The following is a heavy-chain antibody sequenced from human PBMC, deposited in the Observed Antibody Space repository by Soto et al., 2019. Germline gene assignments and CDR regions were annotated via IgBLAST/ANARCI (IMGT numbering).Heavy chain of an antibody. Sequence: QVQLQQWGAGLLTPSETLSLTCAVYGGSFSGYDWSWIRKPPGKGLEWIGEINHSGSTNYNPSLKSRVTISVDTSKNQFSLKLSSVTAADTAVYYCARGRVGYFDYWGQGTLVTVSS. D-gene: IGHD1-26*01. CDR3: ARGRVGYFDY. J-gene: IGHJ4*02. CDR2: INHSGST. CDR1: GGSFSGYD. V-gene: IGHV4-34*01.